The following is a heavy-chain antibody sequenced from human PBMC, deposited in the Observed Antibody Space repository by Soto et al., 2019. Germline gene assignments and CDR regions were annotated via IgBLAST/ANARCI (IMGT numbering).Heavy chain of an antibody. CDR3: ARSQGSSTSLEIYYYYYYGMDV. Sequence: QVQLVQSGAEVKKPGSSVKVSCKASGGTFSSYDISWVRQAPGQGLEWMGGIIPISGTANYAQKFQGRVTITADESTSTAYMELSSLRSEDRAVYYCARSQGSSTSLEIYYYYYYGMDVWGQGTTVTVSS. CDR1: GGTFSSYD. CDR2: IIPISGTA. V-gene: IGHV1-69*01. D-gene: IGHD2-2*01. J-gene: IGHJ6*02.